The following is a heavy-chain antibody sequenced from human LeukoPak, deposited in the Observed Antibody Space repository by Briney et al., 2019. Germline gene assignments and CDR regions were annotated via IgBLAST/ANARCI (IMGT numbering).Heavy chain of an antibody. D-gene: IGHD1-26*01. J-gene: IGHJ4*02. CDR3: ASGSYYYFDY. Sequence: SETLSLTCTVSGYSISSGYFWGWIRQPPGKGLEWIGYIYYSGTTNYNPSLKSRVTISVDTTKSQFSLKLSSVTAADTAVYYCASGSYYYFDYWGQGTLVTISS. V-gene: IGHV4-61*05. CDR1: GYSISSGYF. CDR2: IYYSGTT.